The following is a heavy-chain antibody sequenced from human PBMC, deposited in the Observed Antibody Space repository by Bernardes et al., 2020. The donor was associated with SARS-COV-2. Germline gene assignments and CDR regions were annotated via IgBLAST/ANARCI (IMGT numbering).Heavy chain of an antibody. V-gene: IGHV4-59*01. CDR1: GGSMITEY. CDR3: SRLYCSGRNCYPLYFDY. Sequence: SETLSLTCFVSGGSMITEYWSWIRQPPGKGLEWIGYIFYSGSTNYNPSLESRVTISVDTSKSQFSLRLRSVTPADTAVYYCSRLYCSGRNCYPLYFDYWGQGGLVTVSS. CDR2: IFYSGST. D-gene: IGHD2-15*01. J-gene: IGHJ4*02.